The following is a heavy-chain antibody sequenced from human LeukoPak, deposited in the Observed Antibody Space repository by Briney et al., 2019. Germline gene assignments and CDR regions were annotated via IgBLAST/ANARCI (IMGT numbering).Heavy chain of an antibody. Sequence: PSETLSLTCAVYGGSFSGYYWSWIRQPPGKGLEWIGEINHSGSTNYNPSLKSRVTISVDTSKNQFSLKLSSVTAADTAVYYCAGEESIRYHFDYWGQGTLVTVSS. D-gene: IGHD1-26*01. CDR1: GGSFSGYY. V-gene: IGHV4-34*01. CDR3: AGEESIRYHFDY. J-gene: IGHJ4*02. CDR2: INHSGST.